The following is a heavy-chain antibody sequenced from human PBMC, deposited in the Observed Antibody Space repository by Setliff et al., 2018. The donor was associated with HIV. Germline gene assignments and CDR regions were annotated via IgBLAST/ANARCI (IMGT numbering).Heavy chain of an antibody. CDR3: ARGQDLGATWTGYYYYYMDV. Sequence: LSLNCAVYVGSFSGHYWIWIRQPPGKGLEWIGETNPSGSTKYNPSLKSRVTISVNRSKNQSTLKLTSVTAADTAVYYCARGQDLGATWTGYYYYYMDVWGKGTTVTVSS. CDR1: VGSFSGHY. D-gene: IGHD1-26*01. J-gene: IGHJ6*03. V-gene: IGHV4-34*01. CDR2: TNPSGST.